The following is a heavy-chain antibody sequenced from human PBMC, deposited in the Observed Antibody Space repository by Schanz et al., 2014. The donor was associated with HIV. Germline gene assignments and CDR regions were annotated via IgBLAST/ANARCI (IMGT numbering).Heavy chain of an antibody. Sequence: VQLVESGGGVVQPGRSLRLSCVASGFTFNNYAMTWVRQAPGKGLEWVARSRVKSDSYATEYAASVTGRFTISRDDSKNSVYLQMNSLNIEDTAVYYCRGYRFYYGVDFWGQGTTVTVS. CDR2: SRVKSDSYAT. J-gene: IGHJ6*02. V-gene: IGHV3-72*01. CDR3: RGYRFYYGVDF. D-gene: IGHD5-18*01. CDR1: GFTFNNYA.